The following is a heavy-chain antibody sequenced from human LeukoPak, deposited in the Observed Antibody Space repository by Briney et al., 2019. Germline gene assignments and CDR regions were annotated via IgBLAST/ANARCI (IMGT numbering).Heavy chain of an antibody. CDR2: ISGSGTNT. J-gene: IGHJ4*02. Sequence: PGGSLRLSCEVSGFTFSSFSMSWVRQAPGTGLEWVADISGSGTNTHYADSVKGRFTISRDNFKNTLYVQMNSLRAEDTAVYYCAKALASDGWLGHDHWGPGTLVTVSS. V-gene: IGHV3-23*01. CDR1: GFTFSSFS. D-gene: IGHD5-12*01. CDR3: AKALASDGWLGHDH.